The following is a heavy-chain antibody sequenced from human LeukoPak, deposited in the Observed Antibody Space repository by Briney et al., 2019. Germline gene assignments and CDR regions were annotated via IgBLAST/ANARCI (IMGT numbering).Heavy chain of an antibody. V-gene: IGHV1-24*01. CDR2: FDPEDDEA. CDR1: GYSLSELS. CDR3: ATPRGYSYGHAGYYYYYYGMDV. J-gene: IGHJ6*02. Sequence: ASVKVSCKVSGYSLSELSIHWVRQAPGKGLEWMGGFDPEDDEAIYAQSLQGRVTMTEDTSTDTAYMELSGLTSDDAAVYYCATPRGYSYGHAGYYYYYYGMDVWGQGTTVTVSS. D-gene: IGHD5-18*01.